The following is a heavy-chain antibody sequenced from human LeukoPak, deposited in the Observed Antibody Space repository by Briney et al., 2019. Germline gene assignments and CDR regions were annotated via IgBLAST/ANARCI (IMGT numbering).Heavy chain of an antibody. D-gene: IGHD6-13*01. Sequence: GGSLRLSCAASGFTFRSYGMHWVRQAPGKGLEWVAVIWYDGSNKYYADSVKGRFTISRDNSKNTLYLQMNSLRAEDTAVYYCARDIEAAGLFLDYWGQGTLVTVSS. CDR1: GFTFRSYG. CDR2: IWYDGSNK. V-gene: IGHV3-33*01. CDR3: ARDIEAAGLFLDY. J-gene: IGHJ4*02.